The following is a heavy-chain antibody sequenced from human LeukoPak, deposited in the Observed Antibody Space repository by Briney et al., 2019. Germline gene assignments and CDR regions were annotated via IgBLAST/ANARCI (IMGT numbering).Heavy chain of an antibody. V-gene: IGHV4-59*01. D-gene: IGHD1-1*01. CDR3: ARTTGHSDY. CDR1: GGSISGYY. CDR2: IYYSGST. J-gene: IGHJ4*02. Sequence: PSETLSLTCTVSGGSISGYYWSWIRQPPGQGLEWIGYIYYSGSTNYNPSLKSRVTISVDTSKNQFSLKLNSVTAADTAVYYCARTTGHSDYWGQGTLVTVSS.